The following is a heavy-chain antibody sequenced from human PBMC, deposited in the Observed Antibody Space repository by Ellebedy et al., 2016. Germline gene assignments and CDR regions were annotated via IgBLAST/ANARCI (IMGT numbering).Heavy chain of an antibody. CDR3: AKPYQLRYYYYYMDV. CDR2: ISGSGGST. J-gene: IGHJ6*03. D-gene: IGHD2-2*01. Sequence: GESLKISXAASGFTFSGYAMSWVRQAPGKGLEWVSAISGSGGSTYYADSVKGRFTISRDNSKNTLYLQMNSLRAEDTAVYYCAKPYQLRYYYYYMDVWGKGTTVTVSS. CDR1: GFTFSGYA. V-gene: IGHV3-23*01.